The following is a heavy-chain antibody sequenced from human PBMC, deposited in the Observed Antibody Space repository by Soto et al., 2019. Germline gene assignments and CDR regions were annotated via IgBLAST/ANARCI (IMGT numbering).Heavy chain of an antibody. J-gene: IGHJ3*02. CDR2: IKNKTDGGKT. CDR1: GLTFSNAC. D-gene: IGHD2-15*01. Sequence: GGSLRLSWAAAGLTFSNACMSWVRQAPGKGLEWVGRIKNKTDGGKTDYAAPVKGRFAITRDDSKNTPSLQMNSMKTEDTAVYSCTTDIVVVVAAEDAFDIWGQGTMVT. V-gene: IGHV3-15*01. CDR3: TTDIVVVVAAEDAFDI.